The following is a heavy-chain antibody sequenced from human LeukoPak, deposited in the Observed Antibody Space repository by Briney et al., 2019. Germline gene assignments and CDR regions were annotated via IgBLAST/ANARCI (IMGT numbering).Heavy chain of an antibody. CDR3: ARDRGWRSYFDY. V-gene: IGHV3-48*03. J-gene: IGHJ4*02. CDR2: ISSSGYII. Sequence: PGGSLRLSCAASRFTFSNYEMSWVRQAPGKGLEWVSYISSSGYIIFYADSVKGRFTISRDNAKNSLYLQMNSLRAEDTAVYYCARDRGWRSYFDYWGQGTLVTVSS. D-gene: IGHD3-10*01. CDR1: RFTFSNYE.